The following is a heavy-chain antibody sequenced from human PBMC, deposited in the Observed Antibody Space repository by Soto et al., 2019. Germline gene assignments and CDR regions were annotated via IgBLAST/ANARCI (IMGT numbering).Heavy chain of an antibody. Sequence: PSETLSLTCTVSGGSISSYYWSWIRQPPGKGLEWIGYIYYSGSTNYNPSLKSRVTISVDTSKNQFSLKLSSVTAADTAVYYCASAGSNYYGSGSYYYYYYMDVWGKGTTVTVSS. CDR3: ASAGSNYYGSGSYYYYYYMDV. CDR2: IYYSGST. CDR1: GGSISSYY. J-gene: IGHJ6*03. D-gene: IGHD3-10*01. V-gene: IGHV4-59*08.